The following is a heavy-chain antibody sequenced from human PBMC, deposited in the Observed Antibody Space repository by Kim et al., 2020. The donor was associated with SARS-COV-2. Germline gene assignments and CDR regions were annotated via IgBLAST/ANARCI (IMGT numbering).Heavy chain of an antibody. CDR2: INHSGST. V-gene: IGHV4-34*01. CDR3: ARATWRAARPALPFDY. J-gene: IGHJ4*02. CDR1: GGSFSGYY. D-gene: IGHD6-6*01. Sequence: SETLSLTCAVYGGSFSGYYWSWIRQPPGKGLEWIGEINHSGSTNYNPSLKSRVTISVDTSKNQFSLKLSSVTAADTAVYYCARATWRAARPALPFDYWGQGTLVTVSS.